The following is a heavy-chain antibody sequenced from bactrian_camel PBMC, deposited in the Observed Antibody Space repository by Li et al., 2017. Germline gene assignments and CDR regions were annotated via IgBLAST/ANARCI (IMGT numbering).Heavy chain of an antibody. CDR2: ISDGST. CDR1: GLTFDVSP. V-gene: IGHV3S63*01. Sequence: VQLVESGGGSVQAGDNLTLSCTASGLTFDVSPVGWYRQAPGSKCELVSSISDGSTYYADSVNGRFTISQDRAKNTVYLQMNSLKPDDTAVYYSAADTRPLGDCTMVAGLKPNWGQGTQVTVS. D-gene: IGHD6*01. CDR3: AADTRPLGDCTMVAGLKPN. J-gene: IGHJ4*01.